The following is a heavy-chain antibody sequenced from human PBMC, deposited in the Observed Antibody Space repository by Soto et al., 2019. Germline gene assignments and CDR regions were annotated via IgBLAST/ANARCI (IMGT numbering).Heavy chain of an antibody. CDR2: IYYSGST. D-gene: IGHD2-15*01. Sequence: QLQLQESGPGLVKPSETLSLTCTVSGGSISSSSYYWGWIRQPPGKGLEWIGSIYYSGSTYYNPSLKSRVTISVDTSKNQFSLKLSSVTAADTAVYYCARPTGWAATPGTFDYWGQGTLVTVSS. J-gene: IGHJ4*02. CDR3: ARPTGWAATPGTFDY. V-gene: IGHV4-39*01. CDR1: GGSISSSSYY.